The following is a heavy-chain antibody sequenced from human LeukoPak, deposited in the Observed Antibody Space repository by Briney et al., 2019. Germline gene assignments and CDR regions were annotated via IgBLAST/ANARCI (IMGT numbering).Heavy chain of an antibody. CDR1: GGSMSSYH. D-gene: IGHD3-16*01. CDR3: ARHEGGFDP. CDR2: IHYSGGT. V-gene: IGHV4-59*08. J-gene: IGHJ5*02. Sequence: SETLSLTCTVSGGSMSSYHWSWIRQPPGKGLEWIGYIHYSGGTNYNPSLKSRVTISVDKSRNQFSLHLSSVTAADTAVYYCARHEGGFDPWGQGTLVTVSA.